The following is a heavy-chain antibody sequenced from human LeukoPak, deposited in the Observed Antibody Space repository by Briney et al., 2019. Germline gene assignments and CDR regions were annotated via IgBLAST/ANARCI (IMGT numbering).Heavy chain of an antibody. Sequence: SVKVSCKASGGTFSSYAISWVRQAPGQGLEWMGGIIPIFGTANYAQKFQGRVTITADESTSTAYMELSSLRSEDTAVYYCARGRFLGFLEWLFPFDYWGQGTLVTVSS. V-gene: IGHV1-69*13. CDR3: ARGRFLGFLEWLFPFDY. CDR1: GGTFSSYA. J-gene: IGHJ4*02. D-gene: IGHD3-3*02. CDR2: IIPIFGTA.